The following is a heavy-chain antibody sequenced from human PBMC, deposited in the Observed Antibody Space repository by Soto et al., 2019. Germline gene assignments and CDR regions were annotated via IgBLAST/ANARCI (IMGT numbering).Heavy chain of an antibody. CDR2: INPSGGST. J-gene: IGHJ4*02. V-gene: IGHV1-46*01. CDR1: GYTFTSYY. Sequence: QVQRVQSGAEVKKPGASVKVSCKASGYTFTSYYMHWVRQAPGQGLEWMGIINPSGGSTSYAQKFQGRVTMTRDTSTSTVYMELSSLRSEDTAVYYCAIYYYDSSGYQSFDYWGQGTLVTVSS. D-gene: IGHD3-22*01. CDR3: AIYYYDSSGYQSFDY.